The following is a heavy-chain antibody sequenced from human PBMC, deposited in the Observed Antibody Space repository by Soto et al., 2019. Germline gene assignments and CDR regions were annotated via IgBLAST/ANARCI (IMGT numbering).Heavy chain of an antibody. V-gene: IGHV3-23*01. Sequence: GGSLRLSCAASGFTFSTHAMSWVRQAPGKGLEWVSSISSGGTTTFYAASVEGRFTISRDKSKNTLYLQMNSLRADDTAVYYCAKEGGSIGGWFGRKFDSWGQGTQVTVSS. CDR3: AKEGGSIGGWFGRKFDS. J-gene: IGHJ4*02. D-gene: IGHD3-16*01. CDR2: ISSGGTTT. CDR1: GFTFSTHA.